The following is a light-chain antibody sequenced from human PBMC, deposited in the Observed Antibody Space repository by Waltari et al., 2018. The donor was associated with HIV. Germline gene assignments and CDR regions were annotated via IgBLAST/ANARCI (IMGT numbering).Light chain of an antibody. J-gene: IGLJ2*01. CDR1: RSNIGAGFF. CDR3: QSYDSSLRASV. Sequence: QSALTQPPSVSGAPGQRVTISCTGNRSNIGAGFFVHWYQHLPGAAPKLLFYSDINRPSGGPDRFSGSKSGTAASRVITGLQAEDEADYYGQSYDSSLRASVFGGGTKLTVL. V-gene: IGLV1-40*01. CDR2: SDI.